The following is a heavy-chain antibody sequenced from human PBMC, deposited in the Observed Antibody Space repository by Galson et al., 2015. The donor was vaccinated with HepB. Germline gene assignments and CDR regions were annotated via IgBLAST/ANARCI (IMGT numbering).Heavy chain of an antibody. CDR1: GFRVGESF. J-gene: IGHJ4*02. D-gene: IGHD3-16*01. CDR2: IYSSGAT. CDR3: ARESNWAYDS. Sequence: SLRLSCAVSGFRVGESFLSWVRQVPGGGLEYVSDIYSSGATYYRDSVRGRFTMSRDAFQNSLYLLMNNLRVEDTAIYFCARESNWAYDSWGTGTLVTVSS. V-gene: IGHV3-53*01.